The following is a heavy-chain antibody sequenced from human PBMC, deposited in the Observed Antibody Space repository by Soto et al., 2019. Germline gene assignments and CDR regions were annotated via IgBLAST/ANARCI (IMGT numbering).Heavy chain of an antibody. CDR1: GFTFSSYS. CDR3: ARDLIVLVPAAMLDYYGMDV. CDR2: ISSSSSYI. D-gene: IGHD2-2*01. V-gene: IGHV3-21*01. J-gene: IGHJ6*02. Sequence: PGGSLRLSCAASGFTFSSYSMNWVRQAPGKGLEWVSSISSSSSYIYYADSVKGRFTISRDNAKNSLYLQMNSLRAEDTAVYYCARDLIVLVPAAMLDYYGMDVWGQGTTVTVSS.